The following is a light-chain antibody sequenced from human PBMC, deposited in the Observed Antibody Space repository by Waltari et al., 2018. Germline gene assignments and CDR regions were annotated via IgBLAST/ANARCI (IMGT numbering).Light chain of an antibody. CDR3: CSRDSSAFQLV. Sequence: SYELTQDPAVSVALGQTVKITCQRDRLRNSYATWYQQKPGPAPLPVIYGKNNRPSGIPDRFSGSSAGNTASLTITGAQAEDAADYYCCSRDSSAFQLVFGGGTKLTVL. CDR1: RLRNSY. J-gene: IGLJ2*01. CDR2: GKN. V-gene: IGLV3-19*01.